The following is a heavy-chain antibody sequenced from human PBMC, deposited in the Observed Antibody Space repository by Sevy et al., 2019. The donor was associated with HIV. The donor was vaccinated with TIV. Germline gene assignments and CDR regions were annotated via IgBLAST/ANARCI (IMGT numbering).Heavy chain of an antibody. CDR3: ASVGYYDSTAHKQDLGGY. Sequence: ASVKVSCKVSGNTLSDLSMHWVRQSPGKGFEWIGGFDPEDGEPIYALKFQGRVTVTEDTSTDTAYMELSSLRSEDTAVYYCASVGYYDSTAHKQDLGGYWGQGTLITVSS. D-gene: IGHD3-16*01. V-gene: IGHV1-24*01. J-gene: IGHJ4*02. CDR2: FDPEDGEP. CDR1: GNTLSDLS.